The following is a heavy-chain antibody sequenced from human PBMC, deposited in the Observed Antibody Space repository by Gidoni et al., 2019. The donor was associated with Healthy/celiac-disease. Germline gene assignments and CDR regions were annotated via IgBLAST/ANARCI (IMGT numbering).Heavy chain of an antibody. CDR2: ISWNSGSI. V-gene: IGHV3-9*01. CDR3: AKDIDGGSGSYSVFDY. J-gene: IGHJ4*02. Sequence: EVQLVESGGGLVQPGRSLRLSCAASGFTFDDYAMHWVRQAPGKGLGWVSGISWNSGSIGYADSVKGRFTISRDNAKNSLYLQMNSLRAEDTALYYCAKDIDGGSGSYSVFDYWGQGTLVTVSS. CDR1: GFTFDDYA. D-gene: IGHD3-10*01.